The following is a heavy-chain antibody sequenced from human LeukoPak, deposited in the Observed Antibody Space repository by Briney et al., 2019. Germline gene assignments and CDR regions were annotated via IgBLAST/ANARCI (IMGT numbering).Heavy chain of an antibody. V-gene: IGHV4-4*02. CDR2: IYHSGST. J-gene: IGHJ4*02. CDR1: GGSISSSNW. Sequence: SETLSLTCAVSGGSISSSNWWSWVRQPPGKGLEWIGEIYHSGSTNYNPSLKSRVTISVDTSKNQFSLKLSSVTAADTAVYYCASSRPGPRSGSYPRWGQGTLVTVSS. D-gene: IGHD1-26*01. CDR3: ASSRPGPRSGSYPR.